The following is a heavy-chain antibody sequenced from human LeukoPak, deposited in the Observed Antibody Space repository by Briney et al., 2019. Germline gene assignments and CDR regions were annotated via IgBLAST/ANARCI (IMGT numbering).Heavy chain of an antibody. CDR3: ARALVKTYYFDY. Sequence: QSGGSLRLSCAASGFTFSSYGTHWVRQAPGKGLEWVAVIWYDGSNKYYADSVKGRFTISRDNSKNTLYLQMNSLRAEDTAVYYCARALVKTYYFDYWGQGTLVTVSS. J-gene: IGHJ4*02. CDR2: IWYDGSNK. V-gene: IGHV3-33*01. CDR1: GFTFSSYG.